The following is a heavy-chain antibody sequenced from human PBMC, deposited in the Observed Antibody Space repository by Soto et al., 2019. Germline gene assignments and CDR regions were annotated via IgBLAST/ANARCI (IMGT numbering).Heavy chain of an antibody. V-gene: IGHV1-18*01. J-gene: IGHJ5*02. CDR1: GYTFTSYG. CDR2: ISAYNGNT. Sequence: ASVKVSCKASGYTFTSYGISWVRQAPGQGLEWMGWISAYNGNTNYAQKLQGRVTMTTYTSTSTAYMELRSLRSDDTAVYYCARAFLEWLFNGYVSNWFDPWGQGTLVTVSS. CDR3: ARAFLEWLFNGYVSNWFDP. D-gene: IGHD3-3*01.